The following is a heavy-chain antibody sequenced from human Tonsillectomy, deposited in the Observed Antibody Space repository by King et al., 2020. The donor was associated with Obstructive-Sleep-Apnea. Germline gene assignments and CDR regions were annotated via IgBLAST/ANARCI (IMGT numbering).Heavy chain of an antibody. D-gene: IGHD3-10*01. V-gene: IGHV4-39*07. J-gene: IGHJ6*02. CDR3: SRDRAHMVRRVSPRTNYGMDV. Sequence: QLQESGPGLVKPSETLFLTCNVSGGSTSSSDYFWAWIRQPPGKGLEWIGRIYNGGSIYYNPSLQSRVTISVVTSKNQFSLKLSSVTAAETAVYYCSRDRAHMVRRVSPRTNYGMDVWGQGTTVIVSS. CDR2: IYNGGSI. CDR1: GGSTSSSDYF.